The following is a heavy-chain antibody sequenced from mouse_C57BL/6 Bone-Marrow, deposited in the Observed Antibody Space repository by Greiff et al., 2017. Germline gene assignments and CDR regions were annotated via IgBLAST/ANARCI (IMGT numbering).Heavy chain of an antibody. Sequence: VQLVESGPGMVKPSQSLSLSCTVTGYSITSGYDWHWIRHVPGNKLEWVGYISYSGTTNYNPSLKSRTAITHDTSKNQFFLKLNSVTTEDTATYYCARDGLGLDYWGQGTTLTVSS. V-gene: IGHV3-1*01. D-gene: IGHD4-1*01. CDR3: ARDGLGLDY. J-gene: IGHJ2*01. CDR1: GYSITSGYD. CDR2: ISYSGTT.